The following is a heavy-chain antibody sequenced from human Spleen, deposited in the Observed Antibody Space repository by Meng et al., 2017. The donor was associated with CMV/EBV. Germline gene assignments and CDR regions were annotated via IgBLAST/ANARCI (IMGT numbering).Heavy chain of an antibody. Sequence: GGSLRLSCAASGFTFSIYSMNWVRQAPGKGLEWVSSISSNSIYIYYADSVKGRFTISRDNAKNSLYLQMNSLRAEDTAVYYCARDMLPCTSTSCYKMGFDIWGQGTMVTVSS. CDR1: GFTFSIYS. J-gene: IGHJ3*02. CDR2: ISSNSIYI. V-gene: IGHV3-21*01. CDR3: ARDMLPCTSTSCYKMGFDI. D-gene: IGHD2-2*01.